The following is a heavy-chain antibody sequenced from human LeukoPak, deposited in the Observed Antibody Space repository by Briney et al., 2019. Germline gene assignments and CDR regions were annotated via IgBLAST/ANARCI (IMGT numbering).Heavy chain of an antibody. CDR3: ANERFDP. CDR1: GGTSSSYA. Sequence: ASVKVSCKASGGTSSSYAISWVRQAPGQGLEWMGWINPNSGGTNYAQKFQGRVTMTRDTSISTAYMELSRLRSDDTAVYYCANERFDPWGQGTLVTVSS. CDR2: INPNSGGT. V-gene: IGHV1-2*02. J-gene: IGHJ5*02.